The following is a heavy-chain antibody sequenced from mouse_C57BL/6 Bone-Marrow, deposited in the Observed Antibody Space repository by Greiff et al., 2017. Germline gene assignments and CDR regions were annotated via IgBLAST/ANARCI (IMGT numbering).Heavy chain of an antibody. CDR1: GYSITSGYY. V-gene: IGHV3-6*01. D-gene: IGHD4-1*01. CDR3: ARDQSDWDYYALAY. J-gene: IGHJ4*01. CDR2: ISYDGSN. Sequence: EVKLLESGPGLVKPSQSLSLTCSVTGYSITSGYYWNWIRQFPGNKLEWMGYISYDGSNNYNPTLKNRNSITRDTSKNQVFLKLNSLTTADTATYYCARDQSDWDYYALAYWGQGTSVTVSS.